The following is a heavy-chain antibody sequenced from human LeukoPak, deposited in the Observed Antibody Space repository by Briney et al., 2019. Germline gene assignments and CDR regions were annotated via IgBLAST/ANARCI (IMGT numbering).Heavy chain of an antibody. CDR2: IIPIFGTA. V-gene: IGHV1-69*05. D-gene: IGHD3-3*01. J-gene: IGHJ4*02. CDR1: GGTFSSYA. Sequence: SVEVSCKASGGTFSSYAISWVRQAPGQGLEWMGGIIPIFGTANYAQKFQGRVTITTDESTSTAYMELSSLRSEDTAVYYCASDDFWSGYSSFDYWGQGTLVTVSP. CDR3: ASDDFWSGYSSFDY.